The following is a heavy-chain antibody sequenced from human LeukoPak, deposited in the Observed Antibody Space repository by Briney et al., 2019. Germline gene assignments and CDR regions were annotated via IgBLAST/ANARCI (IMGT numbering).Heavy chain of an antibody. CDR1: GYTFTIYG. J-gene: IGHJ6*03. D-gene: IGHD2-2*01. Sequence: ASVKVSCKASGYTFTIYGISWVRQAPGQGLEWMGWISAYNGNTNYAQKLQGRVTMTTDTSTSTAYMELRSLRSDDTAVYYCARGIPIVVVPAAIRDYYYYYMDVWGNGTTVTVSS. CDR3: ARGIPIVVVPAAIRDYYYYYMDV. CDR2: ISAYNGNT. V-gene: IGHV1-18*01.